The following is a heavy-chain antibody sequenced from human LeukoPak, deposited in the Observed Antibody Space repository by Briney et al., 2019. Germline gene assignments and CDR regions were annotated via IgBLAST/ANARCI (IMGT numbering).Heavy chain of an antibody. J-gene: IGHJ4*02. CDR1: GYTFTSYY. CDR3: ARALSGASRMGNDY. Sequence: ASVKVSCKASGYTFTSYYMHWVRQAPGQGLVWMGIINPNVGSTSYAQKFQGRVTMTRDTSTTTVYMELSSLRSEDTAVYYCARALSGASRMGNDYWGQGARVTVS. CDR2: INPNVGST. D-gene: IGHD2-15*01. V-gene: IGHV1-46*01.